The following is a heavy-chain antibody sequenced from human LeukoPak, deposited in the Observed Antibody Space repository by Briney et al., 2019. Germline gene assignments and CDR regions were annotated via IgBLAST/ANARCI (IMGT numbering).Heavy chain of an antibody. D-gene: IGHD5-18*01. Sequence: GGSLRLSCVVSGFSFDLSAMHWVRQAPGKGLEWVALVSHDGRNKYNTDSVKGRFTISRDNSKDTLFLQMDSLRPEDTAVYYCARVEGGGYSCGYLDHWGQGTLVAVSS. V-gene: IGHV3-30*03. CDR1: GFSFDLSA. CDR2: VSHDGRNK. J-gene: IGHJ4*02. CDR3: ARVEGGGYSCGYLDH.